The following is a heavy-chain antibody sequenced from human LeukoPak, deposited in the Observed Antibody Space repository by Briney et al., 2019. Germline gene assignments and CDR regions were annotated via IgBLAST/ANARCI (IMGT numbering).Heavy chain of an antibody. CDR1: GFTFSSYA. V-gene: IGHV3-23*01. Sequence: GGSLRLSCAASGFTFSSYAMSWVRQAPGKGLEWVSAISGTGGSTYYADSVKGRFTISRDNSKNTLYLQMNSLRAEDTAVYYCTRDGGSAMPFDYWGQGTLVTVSS. J-gene: IGHJ4*02. CDR2: ISGTGGST. CDR3: TRDGGSAMPFDY. D-gene: IGHD2-2*01.